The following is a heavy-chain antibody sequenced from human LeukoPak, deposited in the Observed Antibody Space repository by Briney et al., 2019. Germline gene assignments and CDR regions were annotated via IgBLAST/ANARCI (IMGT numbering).Heavy chain of an antibody. CDR3: AKAGLVRGGALDS. V-gene: IGHV3-23*01. Sequence: PGGSLRLSCAASGFTFSTYAMTWVRQAPGKGLEWVSSITGTGDGTSAADYVKGRFTISRDSSKHTLYLQMNSLRVEDTAVYYCAKAGLVRGGALDSWGQGTLVTVSA. CDR1: GFTFSTYA. D-gene: IGHD4/OR15-4a*01. CDR2: ITGTGDGT. J-gene: IGHJ4*02.